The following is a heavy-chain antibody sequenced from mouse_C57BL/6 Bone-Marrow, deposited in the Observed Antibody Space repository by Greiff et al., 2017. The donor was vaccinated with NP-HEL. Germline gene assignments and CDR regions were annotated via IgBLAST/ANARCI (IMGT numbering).Heavy chain of an antibody. CDR3: ARFWAY. CDR2: INPSNGAT. J-gene: IGHJ2*01. V-gene: IGHV1-53*01. Sequence: QVQLQQPGTELVKPGASVKLSCKTSGYTFTGYWMYWVKQRPGQGLDWIGNINPSNGATNYNEKFKSKATLTVDKSSSTAYMQLSSLTSEDSAVYYCARFWAYWGQGTTLTVSS. D-gene: IGHD3-1*01. CDR1: GYTFTGYW.